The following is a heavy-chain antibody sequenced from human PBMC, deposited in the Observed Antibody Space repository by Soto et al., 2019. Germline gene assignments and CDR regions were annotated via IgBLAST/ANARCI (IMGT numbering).Heavy chain of an antibody. Sequence: QVQLVQSGAEVKKPGASVKVSCKASGYTFTSYAMHWVRQAPGQRLEWMGWINAGHGNTKYSQKFQGRVTITRDTSASTAYMELSSLRSEDTAVYYCARDPDYYDSSVYYGMDVWGQGTTVTVSS. D-gene: IGHD3-22*01. CDR3: ARDPDYYDSSVYYGMDV. V-gene: IGHV1-3*01. CDR2: INAGHGNT. J-gene: IGHJ6*02. CDR1: GYTFTSYA.